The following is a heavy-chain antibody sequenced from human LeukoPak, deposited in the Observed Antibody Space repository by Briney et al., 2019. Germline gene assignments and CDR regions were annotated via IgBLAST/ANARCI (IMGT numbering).Heavy chain of an antibody. D-gene: IGHD1-26*01. CDR1: GYSISSGYY. CDR3: ARGGGSYEGPDY. J-gene: IGHJ4*02. CDR2: IYHSGST. V-gene: IGHV4-38-2*02. Sequence: SETLSLTCTVSGYSISSGYYWGWIRQPPGKGLEWIGSIYHSGSTYYNPSLKSRVTISVDTSKNQFSLKLSSVTAADTAVYYCARGGGSYEGPDYWGQGTLVTVSS.